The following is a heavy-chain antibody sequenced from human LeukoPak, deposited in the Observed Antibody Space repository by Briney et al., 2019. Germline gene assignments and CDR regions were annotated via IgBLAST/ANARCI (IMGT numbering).Heavy chain of an antibody. V-gene: IGHV3-48*01. J-gene: IGHJ6*03. D-gene: IGHD3-16*01. CDR1: VFTFSSYS. CDR2: IGSSSSTI. Sequence: PGGSLRLSCAASVFTFSSYSMNWVRQAPGQGLEWVSYIGSSSSTIYYADSVKGRFTISRDNAKNSLYLQMNSLRAEDTAVYYCARDFSGVRLDYYYYMDVWGKGTTVTVSS. CDR3: ARDFSGVRLDYYYYMDV.